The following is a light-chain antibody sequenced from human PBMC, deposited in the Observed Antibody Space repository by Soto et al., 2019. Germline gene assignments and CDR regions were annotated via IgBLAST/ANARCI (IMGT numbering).Light chain of an antibody. J-gene: IGKJ2*01. V-gene: IGKV3-15*01. CDR2: GAS. CDR3: QQYNNWPPRT. CDR1: QSISNS. Sequence: EIVMTQSPASLSVSPGETATLSCRVSQSISNSLAWYQQKPGQAPSLLIYGASTRATGIPARVSGSGSGTEFTLTISSLQSEDSALYYCQQYNNWPPRTFGQGTKLEIK.